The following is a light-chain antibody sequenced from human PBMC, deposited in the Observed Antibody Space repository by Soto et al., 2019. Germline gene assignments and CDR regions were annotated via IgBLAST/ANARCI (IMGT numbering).Light chain of an antibody. Sequence: EIVLTQSPGTLSLSPGERSTLSCRASKSVSSSYLAWYQQKPGQAPRLLIYRTSSRATGIPERFSGSGSGTDFSLTISRLEPEDFEVYYCQQYGYSPETFGQGTKVDIK. V-gene: IGKV3-20*01. CDR3: QQYGYSPET. CDR1: KSVSSSY. CDR2: RTS. J-gene: IGKJ1*01.